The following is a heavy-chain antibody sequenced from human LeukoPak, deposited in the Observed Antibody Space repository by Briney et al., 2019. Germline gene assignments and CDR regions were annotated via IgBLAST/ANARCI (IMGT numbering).Heavy chain of an antibody. CDR1: GGSFSGYY. D-gene: IGHD2-15*01. V-gene: IGHV4-34*01. CDR2: INHSGST. Sequence: SETLSLTCAVYGGSFSGYYWSWIRQPPGKGLEWIGEINHSGSTNYNPSLKSRVTISVDTSKNQFSLKLSSVIAADTAVYYCARRRWSDAFDIWGQGTMVTVSS. CDR3: ARRRWSDAFDI. J-gene: IGHJ3*02.